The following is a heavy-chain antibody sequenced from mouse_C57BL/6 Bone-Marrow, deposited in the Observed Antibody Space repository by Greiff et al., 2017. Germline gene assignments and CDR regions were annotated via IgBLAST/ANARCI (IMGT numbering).Heavy chain of an antibody. Sequence: VQLQQPGAELVKPGASVKLSCKASGYTFTSYWMHWVKQRPGQGLEWIGMIHPNSGSTNYNEKFKSKATLTVDKSSSTAYMQLSSRTSEDSAVYYCAREGYYGSSRTFAYWGQGTLVTVSA. CDR3: AREGYYGSSRTFAY. V-gene: IGHV1-64*01. CDR2: IHPNSGST. D-gene: IGHD1-1*01. J-gene: IGHJ3*01. CDR1: GYTFTSYW.